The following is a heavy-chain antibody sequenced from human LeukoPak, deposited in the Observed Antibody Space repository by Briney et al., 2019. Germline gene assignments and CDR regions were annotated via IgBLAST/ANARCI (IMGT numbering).Heavy chain of an antibody. Sequence: ASVKVSCKASGYTLTDYYIHWVRQAPGQGLEWMGWIIPNSGDTSYAQKFQGRVTMTRDTSISSAYMELSRLRSDDTAVYYCTRGGWLVKWGQGTLVTVSS. V-gene: IGHV1-2*02. CDR1: GYTLTDYY. J-gene: IGHJ4*02. CDR3: TRGGWLVK. CDR2: IIPNSGDT. D-gene: IGHD6-19*01.